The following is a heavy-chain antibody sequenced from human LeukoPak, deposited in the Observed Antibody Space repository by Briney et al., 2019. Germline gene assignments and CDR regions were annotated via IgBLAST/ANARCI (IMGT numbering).Heavy chain of an antibody. Sequence: SETLSLTCTVSGYSISSGYYWGWIRQPPGKGLEWIGSIYPSGSTYYNPSLKSRVTISVDTSKNQFSLKLSSVTTADTAVYYCARDGIVGARNEPDYWGQGILVTVSS. CDR1: GYSISSGYY. J-gene: IGHJ4*02. CDR2: IYPSGST. CDR3: ARDGIVGARNEPDY. V-gene: IGHV4-38-2*02. D-gene: IGHD1-26*01.